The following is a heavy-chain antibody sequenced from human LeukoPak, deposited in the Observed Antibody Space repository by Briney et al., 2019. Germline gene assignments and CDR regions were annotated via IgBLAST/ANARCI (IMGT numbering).Heavy chain of an antibody. D-gene: IGHD2-2*01. CDR2: INHSGST. CDR3: ASRTNCSSTSCYSGGLDY. Sequence: SETLSLTCAVYGGSFSGYYWSWIRQPPGKRLEWIGEINHSGSTNYNPSLKSRVTISVDTSKNQFSLKLSSVTAADTAVYYCASRTNCSSTSCYSGGLDYWGQGTLVTVSS. CDR1: GGSFSGYY. V-gene: IGHV4-34*01. J-gene: IGHJ4*02.